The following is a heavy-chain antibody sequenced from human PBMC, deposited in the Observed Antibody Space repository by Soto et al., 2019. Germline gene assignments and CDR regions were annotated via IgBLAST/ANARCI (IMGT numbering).Heavy chain of an antibody. J-gene: IGHJ4*02. V-gene: IGHV3-23*01. Sequence: MRLSCAASEFTFGNYAMSWGRQAPGKGLEWVSAISYSGGTTHYADSVKGRFTISRDNSKYTLFLQMNSLRAEDTAIYFCAKKVNSGPGSHYFHYWREGKPVTVSS. D-gene: IGHD3-10*01. CDR2: ISYSGGTT. CDR1: EFTFGNYA. CDR3: AKKVNSGPGSHYFHY.